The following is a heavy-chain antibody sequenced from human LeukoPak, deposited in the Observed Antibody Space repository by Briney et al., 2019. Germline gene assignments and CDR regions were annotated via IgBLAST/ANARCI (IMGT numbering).Heavy chain of an antibody. J-gene: IGHJ4*02. CDR2: ISPSGGGT. D-gene: IGHD6-19*01. CDR1: GYTFTSYY. V-gene: IGHV1-46*01. Sequence: GASVKVSCKSSGYTFTSYYIHWVRQAPGQGLEWMGIISPSGGGTGYAQTFQGRVTMTRDTSTSTVHMELSSLRSEDTAVYFCARGGPQWLVLRKRFYFDSWGQGTLVTVPS. CDR3: ARGGPQWLVLRKRFYFDS.